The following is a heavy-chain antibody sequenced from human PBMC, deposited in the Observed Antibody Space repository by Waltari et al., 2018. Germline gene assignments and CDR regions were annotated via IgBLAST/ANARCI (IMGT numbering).Heavy chain of an antibody. Sequence: EVQLVESGGGLIQPGGSLRISCAASGFTVSNNYITWVRQAPGKGLGWVSVIYSGGGTYYADSVRGRFTISRDKVKNTVYLQMNILRAEDTAVYYCGNIGAFDIWGQGTMVTVSS. V-gene: IGHV3-53*01. CDR2: IYSGGGT. J-gene: IGHJ3*02. D-gene: IGHD5-12*01. CDR1: GFTVSNNY. CDR3: GNIGAFDI.